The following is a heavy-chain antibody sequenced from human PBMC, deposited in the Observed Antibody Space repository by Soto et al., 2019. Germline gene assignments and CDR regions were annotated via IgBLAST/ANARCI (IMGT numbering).Heavy chain of an antibody. D-gene: IGHD4-17*01. CDR2: IYWSGNT. Sequence: QVRLQESGPGLVKPSQTLSLTCRVSGDSTSRGGYYWSWIRQHPGKGLGWIGYIYWSGNTYFNPSLKSRVRISLGPSSNQFSLNLTSVTAADTAVYYCARGAADYGDAFDIWGQGTTVTVSS. CDR3: ARGAADYGDAFDI. CDR1: GDSTSRGGYY. J-gene: IGHJ3*02. V-gene: IGHV4-31*03.